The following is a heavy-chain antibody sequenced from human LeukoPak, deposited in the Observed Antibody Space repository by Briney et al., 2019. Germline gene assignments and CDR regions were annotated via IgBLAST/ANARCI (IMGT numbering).Heavy chain of an antibody. CDR2: ISGSGGST. Sequence: PGGSLRLSCAASGFTFDDYAMHWVRQAPGKGLEWVSGISGSGGSTYYADSVKGRFTISRDNSKNTLYLQMNSLRAEDTAVYYCAGSAAGTPAWFDPWGQGTLVTVSS. CDR3: AGSAAGTPAWFDP. D-gene: IGHD6-13*01. J-gene: IGHJ5*02. CDR1: GFTFDDYA. V-gene: IGHV3-23*01.